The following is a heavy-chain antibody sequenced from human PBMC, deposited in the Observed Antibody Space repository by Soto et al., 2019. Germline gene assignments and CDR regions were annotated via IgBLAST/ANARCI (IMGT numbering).Heavy chain of an antibody. Sequence: ASVKVSCKVSGYTLTGLSMLWVRQAPGKGLEWMGGFDPEDGETIYAQKFQGRVTMTEDTSTDTAYMELSSLRAEDTGVYYCVRDDFGLGLDYWGLGTLVTVSS. V-gene: IGHV1-24*01. CDR2: FDPEDGET. CDR1: GYTLTGLS. D-gene: IGHD1-26*01. CDR3: VRDDFGLGLDY. J-gene: IGHJ4*02.